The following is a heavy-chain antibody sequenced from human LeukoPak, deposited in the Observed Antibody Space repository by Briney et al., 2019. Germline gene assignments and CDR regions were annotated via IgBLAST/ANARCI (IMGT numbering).Heavy chain of an antibody. CDR3: AKDITVNYGVYSYNFDY. CDR2: ISGSGGST. J-gene: IGHJ2*01. Sequence: GGSLRLSCAASGFIFSSYAMSWVRQAPGKGLEWVSAISGSGGSTYYADSVKGRFTISRDNSKNTLYLQMNSLRAEDTAVYYCAKDITVNYGVYSYNFDYWGRGTLVTVSS. CDR1: GFIFSSYA. D-gene: IGHD4-17*01. V-gene: IGHV3-23*01.